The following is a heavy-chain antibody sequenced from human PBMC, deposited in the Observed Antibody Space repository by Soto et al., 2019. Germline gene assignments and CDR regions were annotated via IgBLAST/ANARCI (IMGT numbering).Heavy chain of an antibody. J-gene: IGHJ5*02. Sequence: QPGGSLRLSCAASGFTVSSNYMSWVRQAPGKGLEWVSVIYSGGSTYYADSVKGRFTISRDNSKNTLYLQMNSLRAEDTAVYYCARVLGIWQQLVGGWFDPWGQGTLVTVSS. CDR3: ARVLGIWQQLVGGWFDP. CDR2: IYSGGST. D-gene: IGHD6-13*01. CDR1: GFTVSSNY. V-gene: IGHV3-53*01.